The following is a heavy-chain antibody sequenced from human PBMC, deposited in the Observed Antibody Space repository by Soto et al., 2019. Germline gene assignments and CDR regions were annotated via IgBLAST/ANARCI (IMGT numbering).Heavy chain of an antibody. CDR2: IRSQAHSHTT. CDR3: ARGRNSSDF. V-gene: IGHV3-72*01. CDR1: GFTFSDYY. D-gene: IGHD2-21*01. J-gene: IGHJ4*02. Sequence: PGGSLRLSCAASGFTFSDYYMDWVRQAPGKGLEWVGRIRSQAHSHTTEYAASARGRFTISRDDSKNSLYLQLNSLRTEDTAVYYCARGRNSSDFWGQGALVTVSS.